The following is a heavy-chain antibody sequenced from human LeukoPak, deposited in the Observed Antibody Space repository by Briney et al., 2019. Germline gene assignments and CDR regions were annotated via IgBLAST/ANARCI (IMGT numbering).Heavy chain of an antibody. J-gene: IGHJ4*02. V-gene: IGHV3-66*01. Sequence: GGSLRLSCAVSGLTVSSNFISWVRQAPGKGLEWVSVIHSGGRTYYASSVKGRFTISRDNSKNTVDLQMSSLRVDDSAIYYCVRGPPTPGFFHFFFWGQGTLATVSS. CDR2: IHSGGRT. CDR3: VRGPPTPGFFHFFF. D-gene: IGHD2-15*01. CDR1: GLTVSSNF.